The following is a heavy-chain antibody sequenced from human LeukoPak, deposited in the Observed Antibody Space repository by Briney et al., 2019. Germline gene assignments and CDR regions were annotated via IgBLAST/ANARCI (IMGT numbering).Heavy chain of an antibody. Sequence: GGSLRLSCAASGFTFSSYSMNRVRQAPGKGLEWVSSISSSSSYIYYADSVKGRFTISRDNAKNSLYLQMNSLRAEDTAVYYCARGTIRWFFDYWGQGTLVTVSS. V-gene: IGHV3-21*01. CDR3: ARGTIRWFFDY. CDR1: GFTFSSYS. D-gene: IGHD5-24*01. CDR2: ISSSSSYI. J-gene: IGHJ4*02.